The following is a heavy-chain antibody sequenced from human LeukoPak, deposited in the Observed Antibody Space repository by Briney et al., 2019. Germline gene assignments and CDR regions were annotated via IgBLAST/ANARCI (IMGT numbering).Heavy chain of an antibody. D-gene: IGHD3-22*01. CDR2: IYYSGST. CDR3: ARRRYYYSSGYSSYYYYYYYMDV. Sequence: PSETLSLTCTVSGGSISSYYWSWIRQPPGKGLEWIGYIYYSGSTYYNPSLKSRVTISVETSKNQFSLNLSSVTAADTAVYYCARRRYYYSSGYSSYYYYYYYMDVWGKGTTVTISS. V-gene: IGHV4-59*08. J-gene: IGHJ6*03. CDR1: GGSISSYY.